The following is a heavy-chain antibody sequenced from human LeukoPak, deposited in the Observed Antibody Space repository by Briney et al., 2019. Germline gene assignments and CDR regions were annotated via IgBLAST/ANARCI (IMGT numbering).Heavy chain of an antibody. CDR1: GFSISSGYY. V-gene: IGHV4-30-4*08. Sequence: SETLSLTCTVSGFSISSGYYWGWIRQPPGKGLEWIGYIYYIGNTFYNPSLKSRVTISVDTSKNQFSLKLSSVTAADTAVYYCARHFEGAFDYWGQGTLVTVSS. CDR2: IYYIGNT. CDR3: ARHFEGAFDY. D-gene: IGHD3-16*01. J-gene: IGHJ4*02.